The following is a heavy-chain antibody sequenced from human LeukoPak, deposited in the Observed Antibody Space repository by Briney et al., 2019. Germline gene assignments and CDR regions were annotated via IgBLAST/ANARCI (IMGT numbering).Heavy chain of an antibody. V-gene: IGHV3-48*01. Sequence: PGESLRLSCAASGFTFSSYSMNWVRQAPGKGLEWVSYISSSSTIYYADSVKGRFTISRDNAKNSLYLQMNSLRAEDTAVYYCARGGLGYCSGGSCHHDYWGQGTLVTVSS. J-gene: IGHJ4*02. CDR3: ARGGLGYCSGGSCHHDY. CDR2: ISSSSTI. CDR1: GFTFSSYS. D-gene: IGHD2-15*01.